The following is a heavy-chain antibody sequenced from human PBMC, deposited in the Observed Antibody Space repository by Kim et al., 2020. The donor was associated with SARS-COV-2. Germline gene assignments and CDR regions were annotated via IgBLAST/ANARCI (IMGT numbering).Heavy chain of an antibody. D-gene: IGHD6-19*01. CDR3: ARLIGDSGWPRFGDF. J-gene: IGHJ6*01. CDR2: VYYSGST. CDR1: GGSISSNNYY. Sequence: SETLSLTCTVSGGSISSNNYYWGWIRQPPGKGLESIGSVYYSGSTYYNPSLKTRVTISVDTSKNQFSLKLNSVTAADTAVYYCARLIGDSGWPRFGDFWG. V-gene: IGHV4-39*07.